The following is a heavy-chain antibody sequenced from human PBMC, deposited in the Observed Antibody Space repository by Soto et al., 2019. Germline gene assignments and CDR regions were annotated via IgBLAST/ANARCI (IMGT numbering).Heavy chain of an antibody. J-gene: IGHJ5*02. CDR3: AWQGEGYYGYGTWFDP. CDR2: IYYSGST. D-gene: IGHD3-10*01. Sequence: SETLSLTCTVSGDSISSSGYYWGWIRQPPGKGLEWIGSIYYSGSTYYNPSLKSRVTISVDTSKNQFSLKLSSVTAADTAVYYCAWQGEGYYGYGTWFDPWRPGTLVTVSS. CDR1: GDSISSSGYY. V-gene: IGHV4-39*01.